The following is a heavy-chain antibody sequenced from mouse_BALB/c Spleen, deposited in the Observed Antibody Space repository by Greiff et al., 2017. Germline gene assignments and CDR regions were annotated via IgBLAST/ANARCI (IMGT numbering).Heavy chain of an antibody. J-gene: IGHJ3*01. V-gene: IGHV5-6-2*01. Sequence: EVQLQESGGGLVKLGGSLKLSCAASGFTFSSYYMSWVRQTPEKRLELVAAINSNGGSTYYPHTLKGRYTISRDNAKNTLYMQMSSLKSEDTALYDCERHSGSGRTWFAYWGQGTLVTVSA. CDR1: GFTFSSYY. D-gene: IGHD3-1*01. CDR2: INSNGGST. CDR3: ERHSGSGRTWFAY.